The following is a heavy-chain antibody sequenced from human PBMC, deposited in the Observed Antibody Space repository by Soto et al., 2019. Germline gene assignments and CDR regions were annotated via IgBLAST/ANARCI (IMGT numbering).Heavy chain of an antibody. CDR1: GFTFSSYA. Sequence: QVQLVESGGGVVQPGRSLRLSCAASGFTFSSYAMHWVRQAPGKGLEWVAVISYDGSNKYYADSVKGRFTISRDNSKNTLYLQMNSLRAEDTAVYYCARVSSRTTSQYYYDSSGYYNWFDPWGQGTLVTVSS. CDR2: ISYDGSNK. D-gene: IGHD3-22*01. V-gene: IGHV3-30-3*01. CDR3: ARVSSRTTSQYYYDSSGYYNWFDP. J-gene: IGHJ5*02.